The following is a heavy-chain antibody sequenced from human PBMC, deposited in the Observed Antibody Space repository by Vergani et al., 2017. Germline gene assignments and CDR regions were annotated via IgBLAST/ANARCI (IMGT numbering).Heavy chain of an antibody. CDR3: AREGGRDGYHDAFDI. CDR2: IIPIFGTA. CDR1: GGTFSSYA. J-gene: IGHJ3*02. V-gene: IGHV1-69*06. Sequence: QVQLVQSGAEVKKPGSSVKVSCKASGGTFSSYAISWVRQAPGQGLEWMGGIIPIFGTANYAQKFQGSVTITADKPTSTAYIALSRLRSEDTAVYYCAREGGRDGYHDAFDIWGQGTMVTVSS. D-gene: IGHD5-24*01.